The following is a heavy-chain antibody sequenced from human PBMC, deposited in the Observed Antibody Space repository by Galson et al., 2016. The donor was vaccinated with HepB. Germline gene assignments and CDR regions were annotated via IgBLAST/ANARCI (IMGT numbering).Heavy chain of an antibody. J-gene: IGHJ4*02. Sequence: SLRLSCAASGFTFSTYWMSWVRQAPGKGLEWVATIKEDGSEKYYVDSAKGRFTISRDNAKISLYLQMNSLRAEDTAVYYWARGGGTFAYWGQGTLVPVSS. V-gene: IGHV3-7*03. CDR2: IKEDGSEK. D-gene: IGHD5-12*01. CDR3: ARGGGTFAY. CDR1: GFTFSTYW.